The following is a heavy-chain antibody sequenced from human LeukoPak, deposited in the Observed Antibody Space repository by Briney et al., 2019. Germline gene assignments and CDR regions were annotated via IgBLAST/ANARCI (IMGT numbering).Heavy chain of an antibody. V-gene: IGHV3-23*01. Sequence: PGGSLRLSCAASGFTFSSYAMSWVRQAPGKGLEWVSAISGSGGSTYYADSVKGRFTISRDNSKNSLYLQMNSLRAEDTAVYYCAKGLCTDILGSFYSPYFDYWGQGTLVTVSS. CDR3: AKGLCTDILGSFYSPYFDY. D-gene: IGHD2-15*01. CDR1: GFTFSSYA. CDR2: ISGSGGST. J-gene: IGHJ4*02.